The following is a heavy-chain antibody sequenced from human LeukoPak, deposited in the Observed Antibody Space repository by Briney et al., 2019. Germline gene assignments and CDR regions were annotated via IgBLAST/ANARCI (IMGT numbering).Heavy chain of an antibody. CDR3: ARDLTEIVVVPAAEYYFDY. V-gene: IGHV1-2*02. J-gene: IGHJ4*02. D-gene: IGHD2-2*01. CDR2: INPNSGGT. CDR1: GYTFTGYY. Sequence: GASVKVSCKASGYTFTGYYMHWVRQAPGQGLEWMGWINPNSGGTNYAQKFQGRVTMTRDTSISTAYMELSRLRSDDTAVYYCARDLTEIVVVPAAEYYFDYWGQGTLVTVS.